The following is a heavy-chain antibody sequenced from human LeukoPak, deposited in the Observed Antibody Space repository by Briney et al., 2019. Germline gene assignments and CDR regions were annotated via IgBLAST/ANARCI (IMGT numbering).Heavy chain of an antibody. CDR2: INPNSGGT. D-gene: IGHD2-8*01. CDR3: ARDRVPRTNNYYYGMDV. J-gene: IGHJ6*02. CDR1: GYTFTGYY. V-gene: IGHV1-2*02. Sequence: GASVKDSCKASGYTFTGYYMHWVRQAPGQGLEWMGWINPNSGGTNYAQKFQGRVTMTRDTSISTAYMELSRLRSDDTAVYYCARDRVPRTNNYYYGMDVWGQGTTVTVSS.